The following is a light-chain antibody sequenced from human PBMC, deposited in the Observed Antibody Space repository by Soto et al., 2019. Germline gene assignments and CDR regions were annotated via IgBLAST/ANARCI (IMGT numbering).Light chain of an antibody. CDR3: NAHADNGKHV. Sequence: QSALTQPPSASGSPGQSVTISCTGNSNDVGHSSFISWYQQHPGKGPKLIIYEVSKPPSGGPDRFSGSKSGNTASLSVSGLLDEDEADYFCNAHADNGKHVFGTGTKLTVL. J-gene: IGLJ1*01. CDR2: EVS. V-gene: IGLV2-8*01. CDR1: SNDVGHSSF.